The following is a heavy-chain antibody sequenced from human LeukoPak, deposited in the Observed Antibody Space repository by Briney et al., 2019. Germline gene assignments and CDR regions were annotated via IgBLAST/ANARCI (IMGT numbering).Heavy chain of an antibody. CDR2: ISYDGSNK. J-gene: IGHJ4*02. Sequence: GASLRLSCAASGFTFTNYALHWVRQAPGQGLEWVAVISYDGSNKYYADYVKGRFTISRDNSKNTLYLQMNSLRAEDTALYYCARGFVLGAAKNYFDYWGQGALVTVSS. D-gene: IGHD2-21*02. CDR1: GFTFTNYA. CDR3: ARGFVLGAAKNYFDY. V-gene: IGHV3-30-3*01.